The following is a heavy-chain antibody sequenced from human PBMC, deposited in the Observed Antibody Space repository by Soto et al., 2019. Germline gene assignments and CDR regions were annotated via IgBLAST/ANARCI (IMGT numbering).Heavy chain of an antibody. J-gene: IGHJ6*02. CDR3: AKDTLYYGDYVGYYYYYGMEV. D-gene: IGHD4-17*01. CDR1: GFTFSSYA. Sequence: EVQLLESGGGLVQPGGSLRLSCAASGFTFSSYAMSWVRQAPGKGLEWVSAISGSGGSTYYADSVKGRFTISRDNSKNTLYLQMNRLRAEDTAGYYCAKDTLYYGDYVGYYYYYGMEVWGQGTTVTVSS. V-gene: IGHV3-23*01. CDR2: ISGSGGST.